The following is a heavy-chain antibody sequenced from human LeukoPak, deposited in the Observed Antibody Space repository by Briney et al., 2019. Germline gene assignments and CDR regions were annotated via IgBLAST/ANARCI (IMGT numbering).Heavy chain of an antibody. CDR2: ISYDGSNK. J-gene: IGHJ4*02. Sequence: GGSLRLSCAASGFTFSSYGMHWVRQAPGKGLEWVAVISYDGSNKYYADSVKGRFTMSRDNSKNSLYLQMNSLRAEDTAVYYCVRDFSRTRLERPFDYWGQGTRVTVSS. V-gene: IGHV3-30*03. CDR3: VRDFSRTRLERPFDY. CDR1: GFTFSSYG. D-gene: IGHD1-1*01.